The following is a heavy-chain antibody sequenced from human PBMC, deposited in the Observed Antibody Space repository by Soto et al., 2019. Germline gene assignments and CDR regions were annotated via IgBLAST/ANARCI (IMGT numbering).Heavy chain of an antibody. CDR3: ARDHHSTVTTLDYYYYYYMDV. J-gene: IGHJ6*03. D-gene: IGHD4-17*01. CDR1: GGSISSYY. Sequence: SETLSLTCTVSGGSISSYYWSWIRQPPGKGLEWIGYIYYSGSTNYNPSLKSRVTISVDTSKNQFSLKLSSVTAADTAVYYCARDHHSTVTTLDYYYYYYMDVWGKGTTVTVSS. CDR2: IYYSGST. V-gene: IGHV4-59*01.